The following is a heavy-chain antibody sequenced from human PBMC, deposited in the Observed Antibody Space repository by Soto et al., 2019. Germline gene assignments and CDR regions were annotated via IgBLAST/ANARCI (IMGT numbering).Heavy chain of an antibody. CDR1: GGSISSSNW. D-gene: IGHD4-17*01. J-gene: IGHJ1*01. CDR3: ARTHYGGNSLRGQYFQH. V-gene: IGHV4-4*02. Sequence: QVQLQESGPGLVKPSGTLSLTCAVSGGSISSSNWWSWVRQPPGKGLEGIGVIYHSGGTNYNPSLKSRVTISVDKSKNQFSLKLSSVTAADTAVYYCARTHYGGNSLRGQYFQHWGQGTLVTVSS. CDR2: IYHSGGT.